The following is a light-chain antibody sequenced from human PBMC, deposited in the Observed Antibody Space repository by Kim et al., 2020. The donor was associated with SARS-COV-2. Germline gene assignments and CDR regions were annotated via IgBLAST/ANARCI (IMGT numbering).Light chain of an antibody. CDR2: STN. CDR1: SNNVGNQG. J-gene: IGLJ3*02. CDR3: SACDISLSGWV. V-gene: IGLV10-54*01. Sequence: RHTSTLTCNRNSNNVGNQGAAWLEQHQGPPTKLLSYSTNNRPSGISERLSASRSGNTAFLTIIGLQPEDEADYYCSACDISLSGWVFGGGTQLTVL.